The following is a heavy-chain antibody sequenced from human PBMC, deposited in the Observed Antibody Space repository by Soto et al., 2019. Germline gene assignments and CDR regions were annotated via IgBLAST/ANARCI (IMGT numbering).Heavy chain of an antibody. D-gene: IGHD5-12*01. V-gene: IGHV1-69*13. Sequence: SVKVSCKASGGTFSSYAISWVRQAAGQGLEWMGGIIPIFGTANYAQKFQGRVTITADESTSTAYMELSSLRSEDTAVYYCASTQRGYSGYADAFDIWGQGTMVTVSS. CDR1: GGTFSSYA. CDR3: ASTQRGYSGYADAFDI. J-gene: IGHJ3*02. CDR2: IIPIFGTA.